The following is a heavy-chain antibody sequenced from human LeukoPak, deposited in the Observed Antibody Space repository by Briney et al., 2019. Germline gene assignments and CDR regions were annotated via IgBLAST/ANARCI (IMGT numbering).Heavy chain of an antibody. V-gene: IGHV5-51*01. D-gene: IGHD3-10*01. Sequence: GESLKISCKGSGYSFTNYWIGWVRQMPGKGLEWIGIIDPGKTDTRYSPSFQGHVTISADKSISTAYLQWHSLKASDTAMYYCARCRFGELLVDYWGQGTLVTVSS. CDR2: IDPGKTDT. CDR3: ARCRFGELLVDY. CDR1: GYSFTNYW. J-gene: IGHJ4*02.